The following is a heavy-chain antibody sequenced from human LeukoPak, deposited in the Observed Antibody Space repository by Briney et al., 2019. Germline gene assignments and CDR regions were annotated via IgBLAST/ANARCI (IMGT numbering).Heavy chain of an antibody. D-gene: IGHD1-26*01. V-gene: IGHV3-74*01. CDR1: GFTFSTYW. CDR3: ARSVSGNYGRFDY. J-gene: IGHJ4*02. Sequence: GGSLRLSCAGSGFTFSTYWMRWVGQGPGKGLGWVSRISPEGSSTSYADSVKGRFTISRGNADNTLYLQINTLGVADTAVYYCARSVSGNYGRFDYWGQGTLVTVSS. CDR2: ISPEGSST.